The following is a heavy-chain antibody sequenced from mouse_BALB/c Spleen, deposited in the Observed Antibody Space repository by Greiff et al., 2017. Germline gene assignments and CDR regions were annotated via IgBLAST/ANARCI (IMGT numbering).Heavy chain of an antibody. Sequence: VQLQQSGAELVRPGSSVKISCKASGYAFSSYWMNWVKQRPGQGLEWIGQIYPGDGDTNYNGKFKGKATLTADKSSSTAYMQLSSLTSEDSAVYFCASPLLGSSSHWYFDVWGAGTTVTVSS. V-gene: IGHV1-80*01. CDR1: GYAFSSYW. CDR2: IYPGDGDT. D-gene: IGHD1-1*01. CDR3: ASPLLGSSSHWYFDV. J-gene: IGHJ1*01.